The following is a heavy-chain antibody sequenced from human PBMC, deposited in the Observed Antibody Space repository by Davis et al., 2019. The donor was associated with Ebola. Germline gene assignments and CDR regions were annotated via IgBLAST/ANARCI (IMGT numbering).Heavy chain of an antibody. CDR2: IYYSGST. CDR3: ARGRGCSGGSCYYYYGMDV. CDR1: GGSVSSGSYY. D-gene: IGHD2-15*01. V-gene: IGHV4-39*07. Sequence: MPSETLSLTCSVSGGSVSSGSYYWGWIRQPPGKGLEWIGSIYYSGSTYYNPSLKSRVTISVDTSKNQFSLKLSSVTAADTAVYYCARGRGCSGGSCYYYYGMDVWGQGTTVTVSS. J-gene: IGHJ6*02.